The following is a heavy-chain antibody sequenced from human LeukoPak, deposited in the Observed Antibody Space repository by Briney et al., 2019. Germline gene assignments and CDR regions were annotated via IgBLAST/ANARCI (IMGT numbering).Heavy chain of an antibody. CDR2: IRYDGSNK. CDR1: GFTFSSYG. Sequence: GGSLGLSCAASGFTFSSYGMHWVRQAPGKGLEWVAFIRYDGSNKYYADSVKGRFTISRDNSKNTLYLQMNSLRAEDTAVYYCARILRYFDRTGYFDYWGQGTLVTVSS. V-gene: IGHV3-30*02. D-gene: IGHD3-9*01. J-gene: IGHJ4*02. CDR3: ARILRYFDRTGYFDY.